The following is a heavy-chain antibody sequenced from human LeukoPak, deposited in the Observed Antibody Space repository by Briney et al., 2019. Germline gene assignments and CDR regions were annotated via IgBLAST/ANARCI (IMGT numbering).Heavy chain of an antibody. CDR2: IYRDGHT. CDR3: ARAPGTTLHYGGLDV. V-gene: IGHV3-66*01. CDR1: GITVSGNY. Sequence: PGGSLRLSCAVSGITVSGNYMSWVRQTPAKGLEWGSVIYRDGHTYYADSVKGRFTISRDNSKNPLYVQMNSLRAEDTAVYYCARAPGTTLHYGGLDVWGQGTTVTVSS. J-gene: IGHJ6*02. D-gene: IGHD4-17*01.